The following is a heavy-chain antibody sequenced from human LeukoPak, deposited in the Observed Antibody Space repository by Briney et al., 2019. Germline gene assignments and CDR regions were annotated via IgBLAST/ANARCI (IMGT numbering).Heavy chain of an antibody. CDR2: INHSGST. J-gene: IGHJ6*02. CDR1: GGSFSGYY. V-gene: IGHV4-34*01. Sequence: SETLSLTCAVYGGSFSGYYWSWIRQPPGKGLEWIGEINHSGSTNYNPSLKSRVTISVDTSKNQFSLKLSFVTAADTAVYYCATVPPVSGMDVWGQGTTVTVSS. CDR3: ATVPPVSGMDV.